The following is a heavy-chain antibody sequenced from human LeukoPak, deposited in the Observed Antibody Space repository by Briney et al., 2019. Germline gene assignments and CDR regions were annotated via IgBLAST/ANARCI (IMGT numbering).Heavy chain of an antibody. CDR3: ARDEVGAPPIDY. Sequence: GGSLRLSCAASGFAFSRHWMHWVRQAPGKGLVWVCNINGDGSLTGCADSVKGRFTTPRDNAKSTLFLHMTSLRAEDTAVYYCARDEVGAPPIDYWGQGALVTVSS. J-gene: IGHJ4*02. CDR1: GFAFSRHW. D-gene: IGHD1-26*01. V-gene: IGHV3-74*01. CDR2: INGDGSLT.